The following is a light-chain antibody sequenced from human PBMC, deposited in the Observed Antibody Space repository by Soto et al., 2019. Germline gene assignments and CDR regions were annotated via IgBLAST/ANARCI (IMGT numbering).Light chain of an antibody. CDR3: LQHNSYPRT. CDR2: DAS. J-gene: IGKJ1*01. V-gene: IGKV1-5*01. CDR1: QSISSR. Sequence: DIQMTQSPSTLSASVGDRVTITCRASQSISSRLAWYQHKPGKAPKLLVYDASTLETGVPSRFSGSGSGAEFTLTITGLQPEDIATYYCLQHNSYPRTFGQGTKVDIK.